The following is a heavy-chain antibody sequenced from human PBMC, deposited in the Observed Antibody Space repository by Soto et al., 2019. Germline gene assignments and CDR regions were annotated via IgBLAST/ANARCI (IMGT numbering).Heavy chain of an antibody. J-gene: IGHJ4*02. CDR1: GFTFSSYA. CDR2: ISGSGGST. V-gene: IGHV3-23*01. Sequence: EVQLLESGGGLVQPGGSLRLSCAASGFTFSSYAMSWVRQAPGKGLEWVSAISGSGGSTYYADSVKGRFTISRDNSKNTLYLQMNSLRAEDTAVYYCAKVEKYCSSTSCYSDYWGQGTLVTVSS. CDR3: AKVEKYCSSTSCYSDY. D-gene: IGHD2-2*01.